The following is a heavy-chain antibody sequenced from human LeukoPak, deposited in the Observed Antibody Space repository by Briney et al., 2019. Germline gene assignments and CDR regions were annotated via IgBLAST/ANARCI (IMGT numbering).Heavy chain of an antibody. V-gene: IGHV3-30*03. Sequence: GGSLRLSCAASGFTFSSYSMNWVRQAPGKGLEWVAVISYDGSNKYYADSVKGRFTISRDNSKNTLYLQMNSLRAEDTAVYYCARDAPFSSGWTGYFDYWGQGTLVTVSS. CDR1: GFTFSSYS. CDR3: ARDAPFSSGWTGYFDY. J-gene: IGHJ4*02. CDR2: ISYDGSNK. D-gene: IGHD6-19*01.